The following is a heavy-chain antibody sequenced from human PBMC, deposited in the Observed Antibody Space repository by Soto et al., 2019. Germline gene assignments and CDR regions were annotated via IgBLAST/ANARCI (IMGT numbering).Heavy chain of an antibody. Sequence: SLRLSCAASGFTCSSYGMHWVRQAPGKGLEWVAVIWYDGSNKYYADSVKGRFTISRDNSKNTLYLQMNSLRAEDTAVYYCPSIAVAARRNAFDIWRQGTMVTVSS. CDR3: PSIAVAARRNAFDI. CDR2: IWYDGSNK. CDR1: GFTCSSYG. D-gene: IGHD6-19*01. V-gene: IGHV3-33*08. J-gene: IGHJ3*02.